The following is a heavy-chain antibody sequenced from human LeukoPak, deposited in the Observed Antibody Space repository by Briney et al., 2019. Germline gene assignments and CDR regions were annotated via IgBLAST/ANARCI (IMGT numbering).Heavy chain of an antibody. V-gene: IGHV3-30*18. D-gene: IGHD4-17*01. J-gene: IGHJ2*01. CDR1: GFTFSSYG. CDR3: AKDILATVTTDWYFDL. CDR2: ISYDGSNK. Sequence: PGGSLRLSCAASGFTFSSYGMHWVRQAPGKGLEWVAVISYDGSNKYYADSVKGRFTISRDNAKNSLYLQMNSLRAEDTALYYCAKDILATVTTDWYFDLWGRGTLVTVSS.